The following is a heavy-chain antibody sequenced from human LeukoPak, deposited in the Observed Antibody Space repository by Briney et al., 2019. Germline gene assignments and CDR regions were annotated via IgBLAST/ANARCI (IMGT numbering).Heavy chain of an antibody. CDR2: LSYNGST. CDR3: ARGIRENWFDP. J-gene: IGHJ5*02. Sequence: SETLSLTCTVSGGSISSYYWSWSRQPPGKGLEWIGYLSYNGSTNYNPSLKSRVTISVDTSKKQFSLKLSSVTAADTAVYYCARGIRENWFDPWGQGTLVTVSS. CDR1: GGSISSYY. V-gene: IGHV4-59*01.